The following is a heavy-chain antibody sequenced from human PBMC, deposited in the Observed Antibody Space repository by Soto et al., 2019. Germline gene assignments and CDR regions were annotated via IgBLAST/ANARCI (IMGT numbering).Heavy chain of an antibody. Sequence: ASVKVSCKASGYTFTSYAMHWVRQAPGQRLEWMGWINAGNGNTKYSQKFQGRVTITRDTSASTAYMELSSLRSEDTAVYYCARAPETPSIFGVALPYFFDYWGQGTLVTVSS. J-gene: IGHJ4*02. CDR1: GYTFTSYA. V-gene: IGHV1-3*01. CDR3: ARAPETPSIFGVALPYFFDY. D-gene: IGHD3-3*01. CDR2: INAGNGNT.